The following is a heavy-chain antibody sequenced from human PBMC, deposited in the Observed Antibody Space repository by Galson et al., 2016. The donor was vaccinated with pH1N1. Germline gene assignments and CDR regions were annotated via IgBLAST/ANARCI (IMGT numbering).Heavy chain of an antibody. V-gene: IGHV5-51*01. CDR3: ARQNDYGDYRGDAFDI. J-gene: IGHJ3*02. D-gene: IGHD4-17*01. CDR1: GYSLSSSW. Sequence: QSGAEVTKPGESVKISCKGAGYSLSSSWIGWVRQGPGKGLEWMGIIYLGGSHIRYSPSFQGQVTISADKSINIVYLQWGSLKASDTAIYYCARQNDYGDYRGDAFDIWGQETIFIVSS. CDR2: IYLGGSHI.